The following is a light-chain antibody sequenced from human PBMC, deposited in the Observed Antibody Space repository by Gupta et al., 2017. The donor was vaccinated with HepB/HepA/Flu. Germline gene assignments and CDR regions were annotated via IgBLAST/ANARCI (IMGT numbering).Light chain of an antibody. J-gene: IGLJ3*02. V-gene: IGLV2-23*02. CDR1: SSDIGIYNL. CDR2: EVR. Sequence: PAPGAGSACRSITFSCTGTSSDIGIYNLVSWYQQHPGKAHKLKIYEVRKRATRVPIRFSNSKYSSTATLTISGLPAVDEADYYGCSDAGRSTWVFGGGTKVTVL. CDR3: CSDAGRSTWV.